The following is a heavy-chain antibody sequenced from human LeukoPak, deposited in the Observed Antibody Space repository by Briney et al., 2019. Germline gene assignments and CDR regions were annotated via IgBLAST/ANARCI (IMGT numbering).Heavy chain of an antibody. J-gene: IGHJ5*02. CDR1: GGSISSGSYY. V-gene: IGHV4-61*01. D-gene: IGHD1-26*01. Sequence: SETLSLTCTVSGGSISSGSYYWSWIRQPPGKGLEWIGYIYYTGSTSYNPSLKSRVTMSLDASKNQFSLELNSVTPADTAVYYCARGGNYWPQWWFDPWGRGTLVSVSS. CDR2: IYYTGST. CDR3: ARGGNYWPQWWFDP.